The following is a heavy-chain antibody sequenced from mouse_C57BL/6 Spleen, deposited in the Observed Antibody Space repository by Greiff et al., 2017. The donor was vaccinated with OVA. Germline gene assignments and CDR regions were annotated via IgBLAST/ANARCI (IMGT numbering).Heavy chain of an antibody. CDR1: GYTFTSYW. Sequence: QVHVKQPGTELVKPGASVKLSCKASGYTFTSYWMHWVKQRPGQGLEWIGNINPSNGGTNYNEKFKSKATLTVDKSSSTAYMQLSSLTSEDSAVYYCARSGYYYGSWFAYWGQGTLVTVSA. J-gene: IGHJ3*01. CDR3: ARSGYYYGSWFAY. D-gene: IGHD1-1*01. V-gene: IGHV1-53*01. CDR2: INPSNGGT.